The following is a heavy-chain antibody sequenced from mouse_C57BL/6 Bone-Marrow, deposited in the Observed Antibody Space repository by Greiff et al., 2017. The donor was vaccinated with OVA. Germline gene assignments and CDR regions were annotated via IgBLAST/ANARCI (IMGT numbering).Heavy chain of an antibody. V-gene: IGHV1-76*01. CDR2: IYPGSGNT. CDR3: ARGPDYYAMDY. Sequence: QVQLQQSGAELVRPGASVKLSCKASGYTFTDYYINWVKQRPGQGLEWIARIYPGSGNTYYNEKFKGKATLTAEKSSSTAYMQLSSLTSEDSAVYFCARGPDYYAMDYWGQGTSVTVSS. J-gene: IGHJ4*01. CDR1: GYTFTDYY.